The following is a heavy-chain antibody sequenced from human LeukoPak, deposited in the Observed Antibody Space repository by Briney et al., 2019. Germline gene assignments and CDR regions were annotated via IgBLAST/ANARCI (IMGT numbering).Heavy chain of an antibody. D-gene: IGHD5-18*01. CDR3: AKDETSYGPTSAYGMDV. CDR2: ISGSGGST. Sequence: GGSLRLSCAASGFTFSSYAMSWVRQAPGKGLEWVSAISGSGGSTYYADSVKGRFTISRDNAKNSLYLQMNSLRAEDTALYYCAKDETSYGPTSAYGMDVWGQGTTVTVSS. CDR1: GFTFSSYA. V-gene: IGHV3-23*01. J-gene: IGHJ6*02.